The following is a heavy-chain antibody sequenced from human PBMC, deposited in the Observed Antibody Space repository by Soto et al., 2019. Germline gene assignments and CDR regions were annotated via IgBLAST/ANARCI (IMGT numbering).Heavy chain of an antibody. CDR3: ASFICGGDCYRKYYYYYYGMDV. CDR2: IIPIFGTA. Sequence: SVKVSCKASGGTFSSYAISWVRQAPGQGLEWMGGIIPIFGTANYAQKFQGRVTITADESTSTAYMELSSLRSEDTAVYYCASFICGGDCYRKYYYYYYGMDVWGQGTTVTVSS. CDR1: GGTFSSYA. J-gene: IGHJ6*02. D-gene: IGHD2-21*02. V-gene: IGHV1-69*13.